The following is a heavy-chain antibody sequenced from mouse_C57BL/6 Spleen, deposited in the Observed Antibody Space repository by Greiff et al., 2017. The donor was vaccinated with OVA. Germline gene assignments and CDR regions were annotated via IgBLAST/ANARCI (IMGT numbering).Heavy chain of an antibody. CDR2: ISYDGSN. J-gene: IGHJ4*01. Sequence: VQLQQSGPGLVKPSQSLSLTCSVTGYSITSGYYWNWIRQFPGNKLEWMGYISYDGSNNYNPSLKNRISITRDTSKNQFFLKLNSVTTEDTATYYCAREEDYYGSSYRAMDYWGQGTSVTVSA. CDR3: AREEDYYGSSYRAMDY. CDR1: GYSITSGYY. V-gene: IGHV3-6*01. D-gene: IGHD1-1*01.